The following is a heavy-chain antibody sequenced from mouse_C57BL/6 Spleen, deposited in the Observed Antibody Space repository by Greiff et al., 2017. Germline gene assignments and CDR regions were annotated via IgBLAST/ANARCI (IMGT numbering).Heavy chain of an antibody. CDR3: AREGGRGDY. CDR1: GYSITSGYY. V-gene: IGHV3-6*01. J-gene: IGHJ2*01. Sequence: ESGPGLVKPSQSLSLTCSVTGYSITSGYYWNWIRQFPGNKLEWMGYISYDGSNNYNPSLKNRISITRDTSKNQFFLKLNSVTTEDTATYYCAREGGRGDYWGKGTTLTVSS. D-gene: IGHD1-1*01. CDR2: ISYDGSN.